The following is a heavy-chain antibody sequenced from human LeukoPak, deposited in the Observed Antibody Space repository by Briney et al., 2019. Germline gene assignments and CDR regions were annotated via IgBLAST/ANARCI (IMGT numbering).Heavy chain of an antibody. CDR3: ARDNSPIVATIYYGVDV. Sequence: SVKVSCKASGGTFSSYAISWVRQAPGQGLEWMGRIIPIFGIANYAQKFQGRVTITADKSTSTAYMELSSLRSEDTAVYYCARDNSPIVATIYYGVDVWGQGTTVTVSS. D-gene: IGHD5-12*01. V-gene: IGHV1-69*04. J-gene: IGHJ6*02. CDR1: GGTFSSYA. CDR2: IIPIFGIA.